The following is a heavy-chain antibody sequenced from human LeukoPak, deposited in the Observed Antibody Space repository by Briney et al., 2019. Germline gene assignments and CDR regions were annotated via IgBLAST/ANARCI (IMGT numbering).Heavy chain of an antibody. CDR1: GFTFSNYW. CDR2: IKYDGSAT. CDR3: AKSSYYDSSGYYREYYFDY. D-gene: IGHD3-22*01. J-gene: IGHJ4*02. Sequence: AGGSLRLSCAASGFTFSNYWMHWIRQVPGKGLVWVSHIKYDGSATNYADSVKGRFTISRDNTKNTLYLQMNSLRAEDTAIYYCAKSSYYDSSGYYREYYFDYWGQGTLVTVSS. V-gene: IGHV3-74*01.